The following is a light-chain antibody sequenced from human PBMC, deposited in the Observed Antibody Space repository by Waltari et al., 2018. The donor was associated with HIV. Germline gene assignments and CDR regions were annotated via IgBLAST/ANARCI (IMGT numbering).Light chain of an antibody. CDR2: DAS. Sequence: ETVLTQSPATLSLSPGERVTLSCRASQSINYYLAWYQQKPGQPPRLLIYDASTRAPGIPARFSGSVSGTDFTLTISSLEPEDFAVYYCQHRNHWPPEYTFGQGTKLEIK. V-gene: IGKV3-11*01. CDR1: QSINYY. J-gene: IGKJ2*01. CDR3: QHRNHWPPEYT.